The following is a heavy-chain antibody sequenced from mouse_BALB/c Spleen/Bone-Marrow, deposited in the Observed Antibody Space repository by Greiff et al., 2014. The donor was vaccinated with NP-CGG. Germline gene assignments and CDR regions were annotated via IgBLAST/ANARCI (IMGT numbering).Heavy chain of an antibody. D-gene: IGHD3-2*02. CDR2: ISSGGSST. Sequence: VQLVESGGDLVKPGGSLKLSCVASGFTFSSYGMSWVRQTPDKRLEWVATISSGGSSTYYPASVKGRFTISRDNAKSTLYLQMSSLNSEDTAMYYCTRRPLQANSYFDCWGQGTTLTVSS. V-gene: IGHV5-6*01. CDR1: GFTFSSYG. CDR3: TRRPLQANSYFDC. J-gene: IGHJ2*01.